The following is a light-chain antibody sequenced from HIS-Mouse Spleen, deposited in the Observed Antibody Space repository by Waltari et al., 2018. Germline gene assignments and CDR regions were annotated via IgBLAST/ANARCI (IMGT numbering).Light chain of an antibody. V-gene: IGKV2-28*01. CDR2: LGS. J-gene: IGKJ3*01. CDR1: QSLLHSNGYNY. CDR3: MQALQTPFT. Sequence: DIVMTQSPRSLPVTPGEPASISCRSSQSLLHSNGYNYLDWYLQKPGQSPQLLIYLGSNRASGVPDRFSGSGSGTDCTLKISRVEAEDVGVYYCMQALQTPFTFGPGTKVDIK.